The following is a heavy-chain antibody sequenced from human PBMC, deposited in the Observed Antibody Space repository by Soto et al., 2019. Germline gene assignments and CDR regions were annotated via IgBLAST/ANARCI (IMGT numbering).Heavy chain of an antibody. CDR3: ARLSLTNYGARWFDP. D-gene: IGHD4-17*01. V-gene: IGHV4-31*03. Sequence: QVQLQESGPGLVKPSQTLSLTCTVSGASISSGGYYWSWIRQHPGKGLEWIGYIYYNGNTYYNPSLKSRVTISLDTSYNQFSLRLSSVTAADTAVYFCARLSLTNYGARWFDPWGQGTLVNVSS. CDR2: IYYNGNT. J-gene: IGHJ5*02. CDR1: GASISSGGYY.